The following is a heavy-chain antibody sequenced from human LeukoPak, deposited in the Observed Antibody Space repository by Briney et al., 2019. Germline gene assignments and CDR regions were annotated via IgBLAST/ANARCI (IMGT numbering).Heavy chain of an antibody. Sequence: PSETLSLTCAVSGGSISIFYWTWFRQPPGKRLERIGHIFYSGATNYNPSLKRRVSMSVDTSKNQFSLKLNSVTAADTAVYFCARLSMGGTPVDSWGLGTLVSVSS. V-gene: IGHV4-59*08. J-gene: IGHJ4*02. CDR3: ARLSMGGTPVDS. CDR2: IFYSGAT. D-gene: IGHD1-14*01. CDR1: GGSISIFY.